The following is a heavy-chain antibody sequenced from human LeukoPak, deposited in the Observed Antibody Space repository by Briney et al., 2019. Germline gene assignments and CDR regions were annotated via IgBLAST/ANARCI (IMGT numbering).Heavy chain of an antibody. CDR2: IIPILGIA. CDR3: ARDPREYYYGSGSYFYFDY. J-gene: IGHJ4*02. Sequence: GASVKVSCKASGYTFTGYYMHWVRQAPGQGLEWMGRIIPILGIANYAQKFQGRVTITADKSTSTAYMELSSLRSEDTAVYYCARDPREYYYGSGSYFYFDYWGQGTLVTVSS. D-gene: IGHD3-10*01. CDR1: GYTFTGYY. V-gene: IGHV1-69*04.